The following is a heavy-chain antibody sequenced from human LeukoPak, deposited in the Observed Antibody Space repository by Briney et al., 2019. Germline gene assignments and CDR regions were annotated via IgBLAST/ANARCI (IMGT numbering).Heavy chain of an antibody. CDR2: INPNSGGT. Sequence: GASVKVSCKASGYTFTDYYMRWGRQAPGQRLECMGWINPNSGGTHFAQKLQGRVTMTRDTSISTAYMELTTLRSDDTAVYYCARAEVGTVASLAYYFDYWGQGTLATVSS. V-gene: IGHV1-2*02. D-gene: IGHD4-23*01. CDR3: ARAEVGTVASLAYYFDY. CDR1: GYTFTDYY. J-gene: IGHJ4*02.